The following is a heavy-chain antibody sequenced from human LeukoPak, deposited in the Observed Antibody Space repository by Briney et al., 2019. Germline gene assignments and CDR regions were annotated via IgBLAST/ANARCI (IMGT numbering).Heavy chain of an antibody. J-gene: IGHJ4*02. CDR1: GFTFSRYA. CDR3: AKAVDSSGYYYIDY. Sequence: GGSLRLSCVASGFTFSRYAMSWVRQAPGEGLEWVSTTSGSGGTTYYTDSVKGRFTISRDNSKNTLYLQMNSLRAEDTAVYYCAKAVDSSGYYYIDYWGQGTLVTVSS. D-gene: IGHD3-22*01. V-gene: IGHV3-23*01. CDR2: TSGSGGTT.